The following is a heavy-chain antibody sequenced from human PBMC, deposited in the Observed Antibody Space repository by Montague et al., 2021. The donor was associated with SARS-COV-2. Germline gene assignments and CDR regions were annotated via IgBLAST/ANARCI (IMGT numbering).Heavy chain of an antibody. J-gene: IGHJ6*02. CDR2: IKQDGSEK. CDR1: GFTFSSYW. V-gene: IGHV3-7*01. Sequence: SLRLSCAASGFTFSSYWMSWVRQAPGKGLEWVANIKQDGSEKYYVDSVKGRFTISRDNAKNSLYLQMNSLRAEDTAVYYCARMGSSWHVRYYYYYGMDVWGQGTTVTVSS. CDR3: ARMGSSWHVRYYYYYGMDV. D-gene: IGHD6-13*01.